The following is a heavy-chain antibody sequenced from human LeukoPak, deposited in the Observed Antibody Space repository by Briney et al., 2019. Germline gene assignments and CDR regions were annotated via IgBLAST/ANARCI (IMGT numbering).Heavy chain of an antibody. CDR2: IYYSGST. V-gene: IGHV4-59*01. CDR1: GGSISSYY. CDR3: ARERWLQSHLLIEN. J-gene: IGHJ4*02. D-gene: IGHD5-24*01. Sequence: SETLSLTCTVSGGSISSYYWSWIRQPPGKGLEWIGYIYYSGSTSYNPSLKSRVTISTDMSKNQFSLKLSSVTAADTAVYYCARERWLQSHLLIENWGQGTLVTVSS.